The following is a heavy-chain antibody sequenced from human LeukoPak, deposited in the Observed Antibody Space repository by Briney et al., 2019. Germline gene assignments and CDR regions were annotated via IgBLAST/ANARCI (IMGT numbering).Heavy chain of an antibody. CDR1: GGSISSSSYY. J-gene: IGHJ4*02. V-gene: IGHV4-39*07. Sequence: SETLSLTCTVSGGSISSSSYYWSWIRQPPGKGLEWIGEINHSGSTNYNPSLKSRVTISVDTSKNQFSLKLSSVTAADTAVYYCARRYCTNGVCYRIDYWGQGTLVTVSS. CDR3: ARRYCTNGVCYRIDY. CDR2: INHSGST. D-gene: IGHD2-8*01.